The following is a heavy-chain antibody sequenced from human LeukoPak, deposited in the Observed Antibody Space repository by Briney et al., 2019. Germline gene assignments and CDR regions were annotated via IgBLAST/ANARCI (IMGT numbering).Heavy chain of an antibody. J-gene: IGHJ4*02. D-gene: IGHD4-17*01. CDR3: ARGGAFGDYSYYFDY. Sequence: GGSLRLSCAASGFTFSRYGMHWVRQAPGKGLEWVTLISYNGTSEYYADSVKGRFTLSRDNSKNTLYLQMNSLRAEDTAVYYCARGGAFGDYSYYFDYWGQGTLVTVSS. CDR1: GFTFSRYG. V-gene: IGHV3-30*03. CDR2: ISYNGTSE.